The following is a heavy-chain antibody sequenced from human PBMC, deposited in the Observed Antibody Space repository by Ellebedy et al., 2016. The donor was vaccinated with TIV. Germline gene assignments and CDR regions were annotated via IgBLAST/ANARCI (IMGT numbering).Heavy chain of an antibody. V-gene: IGHV3-21*05. CDR2: ISSSSSYT. CDR1: GFTFSSYE. Sequence: PGGSLRLSCAASGFTFSSYEMNWVRQAPGKGLEWVSYISSSSSYTNYADSVKGRFTISRDNAKNSLYLQMNSLRAEDTAVYYCASRSGSYDFDYWGQGTLVTVSS. D-gene: IGHD1-26*01. J-gene: IGHJ4*02. CDR3: ASRSGSYDFDY.